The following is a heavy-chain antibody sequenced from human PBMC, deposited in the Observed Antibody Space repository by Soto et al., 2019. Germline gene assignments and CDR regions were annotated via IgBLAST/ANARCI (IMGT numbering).Heavy chain of an antibody. CDR2: INAYNANT. CDR3: ARAHLFDY. V-gene: IGHV1-18*01. Sequence: GASVKVSCKASGYTFTTYDINWVRQAPGQGLEWMGWINAYNANTNYAQKLQGRVTMTTDTSTSTAYMELRSLRSDDTAVYYCARAHLFDYWGQGTQVTVSS. CDR1: GYTFTTYD. J-gene: IGHJ4*02.